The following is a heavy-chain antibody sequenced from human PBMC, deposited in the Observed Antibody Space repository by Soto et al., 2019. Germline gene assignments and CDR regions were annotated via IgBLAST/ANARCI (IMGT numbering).Heavy chain of an antibody. CDR3: AKVYCSGGSCYGFDY. D-gene: IGHD2-15*01. CDR1: IFTFSSYA. J-gene: IGHJ4*02. Sequence: VWSLRLSCTASIFTFSSYAMSWVLQSPFKVLELFSAISGSGGITYYADSVKGRFTISRDNSKNTLYLQMNSLRAEDTAVYYCAKVYCSGGSCYGFDYWGQGTLVTVSS. CDR2: ISGSGGIT. V-gene: IGHV3-23*01.